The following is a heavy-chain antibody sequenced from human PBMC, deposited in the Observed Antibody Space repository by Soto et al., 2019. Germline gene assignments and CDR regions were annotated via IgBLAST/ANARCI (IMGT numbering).Heavy chain of an antibody. J-gene: IGHJ5*02. V-gene: IGHV4-59*01. CDR1: GGSISNYY. CDR3: ARDSGYNYGYFRWFDP. Sequence: SETLSLTCTVSGGSISNYYWSWIRQPPGKGLEWIGHIFYTGNTNYNPALESRVTISVDTSKNQFSLKLSSVTAADTAFYYCARDSGYNYGYFRWFDPWGQETLVTVSS. D-gene: IGHD5-18*01. CDR2: IFYTGNT.